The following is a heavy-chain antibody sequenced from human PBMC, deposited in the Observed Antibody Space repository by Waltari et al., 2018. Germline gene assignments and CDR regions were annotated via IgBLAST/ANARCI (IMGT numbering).Heavy chain of an antibody. D-gene: IGHD1-1*01. CDR2: IHYSGST. V-gene: IGHV4-59*01. J-gene: IGHJ4*02. Sequence: QVQLQESGPGLVKPSETLSLTCTISDDSFNDYYWCWIRQPPGKGLEWLGYIHYSGSTDSSPSFKCRVTMSIDTSKNQFSLNLSSVSAADTAVYYCARDAATGYFDSWGQGTLVTVSS. CDR1: DDSFNDYY. CDR3: ARDAATGYFDS.